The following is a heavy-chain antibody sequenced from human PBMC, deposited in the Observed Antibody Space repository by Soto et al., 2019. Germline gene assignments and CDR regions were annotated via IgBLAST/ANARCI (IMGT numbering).Heavy chain of an antibody. Sequence: SETLSLTCTVSGGSISSYYWSWIRPPPGKRLKWIGYNYYSGSTNYNPSLKSRVTISVDTSKNQFSLKLSSVTAADTAVYYCVSQYRGLYGSGSYYEEGFDYWGQGTLVTVSS. J-gene: IGHJ4*02. CDR3: VSQYRGLYGSGSYYEEGFDY. CDR1: GGSISSYY. CDR2: NYYSGST. D-gene: IGHD3-10*01. V-gene: IGHV4-59*08.